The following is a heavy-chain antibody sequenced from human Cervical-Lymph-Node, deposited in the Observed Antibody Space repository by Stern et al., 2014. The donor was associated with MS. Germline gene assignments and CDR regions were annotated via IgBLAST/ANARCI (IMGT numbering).Heavy chain of an antibody. CDR2: IWYDGSNK. Sequence: VQLVESGGGVVQPGRSLRLSCAASGFTFSSYGMHWVRQAPGKGLEWVAVIWYDGSNKYYADSVKGRFTISRDNSKNTLYLKMNSLRAEDTAVYYGARGPPYYFDYWGQGTLVTVSS. V-gene: IGHV3-33*01. CDR1: GFTFSSYG. CDR3: ARGPPYYFDY. J-gene: IGHJ4*02.